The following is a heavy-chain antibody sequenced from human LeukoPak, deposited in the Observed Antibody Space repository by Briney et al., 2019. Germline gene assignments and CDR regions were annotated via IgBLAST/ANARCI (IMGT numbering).Heavy chain of an antibody. J-gene: IGHJ6*02. CDR2: ISHEGSAK. Sequence: PGGSLRLSCAASGFSFGSYGIHWVRQAPGKGLEWVAVISHEGSAKYHADSVKGRFTVSRDNSKNMVYLQMNSLRAEDTAVYYCARRSGTGYYYGMDVWGQGTTVTVSS. CDR1: GFSFGSYG. V-gene: IGHV3-30*03. D-gene: IGHD6-13*01. CDR3: ARRSGTGYYYGMDV.